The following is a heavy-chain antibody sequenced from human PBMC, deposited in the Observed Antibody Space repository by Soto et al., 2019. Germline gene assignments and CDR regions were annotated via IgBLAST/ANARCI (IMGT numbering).Heavy chain of an antibody. CDR3: ASMELHYYYYGMDV. CDR2: IWYDGSNK. CDR1: GFTFSSYG. Sequence: GGSLRLSCAASGFTFSSYGMHWVRQAPGKGLEWVAVIWYDGSNKYYADSVKGRFTISRDNSKNTLYLQMNSLRAEDTAVYYCASMELHYYYYGMDVWGQGTTVTVSS. V-gene: IGHV3-33*01. D-gene: IGHD1-7*01. J-gene: IGHJ6*02.